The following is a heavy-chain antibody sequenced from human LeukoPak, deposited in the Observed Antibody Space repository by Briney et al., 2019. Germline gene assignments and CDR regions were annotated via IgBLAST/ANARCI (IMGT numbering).Heavy chain of an antibody. V-gene: IGHV3-21*01. D-gene: IGHD3-3*01. CDR2: ISSSSSYI. CDR3: AIIKGTYYDFWSGYPDIDY. CDR1: GFTFSSYS. Sequence: GGSPRLSCAASGFTFSSYSMNWDRQAPGKGLEWVSSISSSSSYIYYADSVKGRFTISRDNAKNSLYLQMNSLRAEDTAVYYCAIIKGTYYDFWSGYPDIDYWGQGTLVTVSS. J-gene: IGHJ4*02.